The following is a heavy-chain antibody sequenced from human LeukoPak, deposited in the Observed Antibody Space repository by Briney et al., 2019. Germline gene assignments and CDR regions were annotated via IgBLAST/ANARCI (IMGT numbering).Heavy chain of an antibody. CDR3: ARDIVVVVAATPYWFDP. Sequence: SVKASCKASGGTFSSYAISWVRRAPGQGLEWMGRIIPIFGTANYAQKFQGRVTITADKSTSTAYMELSSLRSEDTAVYYCARDIVVVVAATPYWFDPWGQGTLVTVSS. D-gene: IGHD2-15*01. CDR1: GGTFSSYA. J-gene: IGHJ5*02. V-gene: IGHV1-69*06. CDR2: IIPIFGTA.